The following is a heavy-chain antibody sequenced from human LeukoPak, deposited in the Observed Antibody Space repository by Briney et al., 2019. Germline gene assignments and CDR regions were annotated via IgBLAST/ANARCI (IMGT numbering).Heavy chain of an antibody. D-gene: IGHD3-10*01. CDR1: GGSISSYY. J-gene: IGHJ5*02. CDR3: ARGVRYYGSGSYPLSWFDP. CDR2: IYYSGST. V-gene: IGHV4-59*01. Sequence: PSETLSLTCTVSGGSISSYYWSWIRLPPGKGLEWIGYIYYSGSTNYNPSLKSRVTISVDTSKNQFSLKLSSVTAADTAVYYCARGVRYYGSGSYPLSWFDPWGQGTLVTVSS.